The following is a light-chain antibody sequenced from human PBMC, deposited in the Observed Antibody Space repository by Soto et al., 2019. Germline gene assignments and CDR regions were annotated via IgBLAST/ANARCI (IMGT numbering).Light chain of an antibody. CDR3: QQNDSYSWT. CDR1: QTVSNW. V-gene: IGKV1-5*01. CDR2: DVS. J-gene: IGKJ1*01. Sequence: EIQMTQSPSTLSASIGERATITCRASQTVSNWLAWYQQKPGKAPKLLIYDVSNLESGVPSRFSGSGSGTEFSLSISSLQPDDFASYYCQQNDSYSWTFGQGTKVDIK.